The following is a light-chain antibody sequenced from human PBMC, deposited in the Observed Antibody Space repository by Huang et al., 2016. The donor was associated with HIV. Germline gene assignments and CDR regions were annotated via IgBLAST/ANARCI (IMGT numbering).Light chain of an antibody. J-gene: IGKJ1*01. CDR2: ATS. CDR3: QQYHGIPWT. Sequence: DIQMTQSPSSLSASVGDRVTITCRASQGIGNSLAWYQQKPEKAPRLLLYATSRLESGVPSRFSGGGCGTHYTLTISNLQPEDIASYYCQQYHGIPWTFGQGTKVEIK. V-gene: IGKV1-NL1*01. CDR1: QGIGNS.